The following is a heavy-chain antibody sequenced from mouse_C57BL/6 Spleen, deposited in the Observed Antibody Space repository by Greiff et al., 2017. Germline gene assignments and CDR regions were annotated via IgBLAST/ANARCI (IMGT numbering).Heavy chain of an antibody. J-gene: IGHJ1*03. D-gene: IGHD2-1*01. CDR3: AGRDGNYVDWYFDV. Sequence: QVQLQQSGAELMKPGASVKLSCKATGYTFTGYWIEWVKQRPGHGLEWIGEILPGSGSTNYNEKFKGKATFTADTSSNTAYMQLSSLTTEDSAIYDCAGRDGNYVDWYFDVWGTGTTVTVSS. CDR2: ILPGSGST. CDR1: GYTFTGYW. V-gene: IGHV1-9*01.